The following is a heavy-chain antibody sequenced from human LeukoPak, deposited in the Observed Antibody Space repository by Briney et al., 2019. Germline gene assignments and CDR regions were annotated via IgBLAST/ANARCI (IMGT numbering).Heavy chain of an antibody. Sequence: PSETLSLTCAVYGGSFSGYSWSWIRQPPGKGLEWIGYIYYSGSTNYNPSLKSRVTISVDTSKKQFSLKLSSVTAADTAVYYCAAQGRYSSGCRADYWGQGTLVTVSS. CDR2: IYYSGST. J-gene: IGHJ4*02. V-gene: IGHV4-59*01. CDR3: AAQGRYSSGCRADY. D-gene: IGHD6-19*01. CDR1: GGSFSGYS.